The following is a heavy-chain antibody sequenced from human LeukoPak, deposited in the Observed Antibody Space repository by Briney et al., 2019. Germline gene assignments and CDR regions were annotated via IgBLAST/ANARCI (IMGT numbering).Heavy chain of an antibody. CDR2: INPNSGGT. D-gene: IGHD3-10*01. CDR1: GYTFTGYY. CDR3: ARGRYYGSGSHNY. J-gene: IGHJ4*02. Sequence: ASVKVSCKASGYTFTGYYMHWVRQAPGQGLEWMGWINPNSGGTNYAQKFQGRVTMTRDTSISTAYMELSRLRSDDTAVYYCARGRYYGSGSHNYWGQGTLVTVSS. V-gene: IGHV1-2*02.